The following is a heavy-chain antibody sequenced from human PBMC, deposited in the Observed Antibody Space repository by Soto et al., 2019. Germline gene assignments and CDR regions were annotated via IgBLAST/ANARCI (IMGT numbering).Heavy chain of an antibody. CDR3: AGPPELTRIYYYYGMDV. Sequence: QVQLVQSGAEVKKPGSSVKVSCKASGGTFSSYAISWVRQAPGQGLEWMGGIIPIFGTANYAQKFQGRVTSTADESTSTAYMELSSLSSEDTAVYYCAGPPELTRIYYYYGMDVWGQGTTVTVSS. CDR2: IIPIFGTA. D-gene: IGHD1-7*01. V-gene: IGHV1-69*12. CDR1: GGTFSSYA. J-gene: IGHJ6*02.